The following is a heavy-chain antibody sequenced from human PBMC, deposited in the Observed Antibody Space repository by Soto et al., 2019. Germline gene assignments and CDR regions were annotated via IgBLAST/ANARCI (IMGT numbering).Heavy chain of an antibody. CDR1: HGSITSGDYF. CDR3: ASVVVGATRQTGSDH. CDR2: VHSSGGT. D-gene: IGHD2-15*01. V-gene: IGHV4-39*01. Sequence: ASETLSLTCTVSHGSITSGDYFWAWIRQPPGKGLEFIGSVHSSGGTYYSPSLKSRASISIDKSKNQFSLKLTSVNAGDTAVYFCASVVVGATRQTGSDHWGQGTLVTVSS. J-gene: IGHJ4*02.